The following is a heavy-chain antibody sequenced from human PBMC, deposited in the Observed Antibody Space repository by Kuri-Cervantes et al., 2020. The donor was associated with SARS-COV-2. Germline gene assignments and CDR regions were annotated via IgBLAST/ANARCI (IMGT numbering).Heavy chain of an antibody. J-gene: IGHJ3*02. Sequence: ESLKISCKGSGYSFTSYWIGWVRQMPGKGLEWMGIIYPGDSDTRYSPSFQGQVTISADKSISTAYLQWSSLKASDTATYYCARHLWFGEIHDAFDIWGQGTMVTGSS. D-gene: IGHD3-10*01. CDR1: GYSFTSYW. CDR3: ARHLWFGEIHDAFDI. CDR2: IYPGDSDT. V-gene: IGHV5-51*01.